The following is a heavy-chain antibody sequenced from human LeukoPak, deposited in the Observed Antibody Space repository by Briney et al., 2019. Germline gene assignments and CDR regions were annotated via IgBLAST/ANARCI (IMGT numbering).Heavy chain of an antibody. CDR1: GGTFSSYA. CDR2: IIPIFGTS. Sequence: GASVKVSRKASGGTFSSYAISWVRQAPGQGLEWVGQIIPIFGTSSYAQKFHGRVTITADESTNTAYMELSSLRSDDTAVYYCAREVDTSMVTIWFDPGGQGTLVTVSS. D-gene: IGHD5-18*01. V-gene: IGHV1-69*13. J-gene: IGHJ5*02. CDR3: AREVDTSMVTIWFDP.